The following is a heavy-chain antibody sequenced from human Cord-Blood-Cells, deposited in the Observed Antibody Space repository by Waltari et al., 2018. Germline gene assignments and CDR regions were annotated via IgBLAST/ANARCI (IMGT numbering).Heavy chain of an antibody. D-gene: IGHD4-17*01. J-gene: IGHJ5*02. V-gene: IGHV4-30-4*08. Sequence: QVQLQESGPGLVKPSQTLSLTCTVSGGSISSGAYYWSWIRQPPGKGLEWIGYIYYSGSTYYNPSLKSRVTISVDTSKNQFSLKLSSVTAADTAVYYCARETAEFGDYVGWFDPWGQGTLVTVSS. CDR1: GGSISSGAYY. CDR3: ARETAEFGDYVGWFDP. CDR2: IYYSGST.